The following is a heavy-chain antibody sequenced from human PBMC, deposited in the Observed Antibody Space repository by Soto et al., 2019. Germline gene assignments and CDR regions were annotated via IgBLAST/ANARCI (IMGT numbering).Heavy chain of an antibody. Sequence: SETLSLTCTVSGGSISSYYWSWIRQPPGKGLEWIGYIYYSGSTNYNPSLKSRVTISVDTSKNQFSLKLSSVTAADTAVYYCARERPGRDGYNRWGQGTLVTVSS. J-gene: IGHJ4*02. D-gene: IGHD5-12*01. V-gene: IGHV4-59*01. CDR2: IYYSGST. CDR1: GGSISSYY. CDR3: ARERPGRDGYNR.